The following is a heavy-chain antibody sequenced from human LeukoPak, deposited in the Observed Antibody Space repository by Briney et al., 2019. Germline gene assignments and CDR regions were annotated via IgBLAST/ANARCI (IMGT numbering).Heavy chain of an antibody. Sequence: ASVKVSCKASGYTFTGYYMHWVRQAPGQGLEWMGWINPNSGGTNYAQKFQGRVTMTRDTSISTAYMELSRLRSDDTAVYYCARDVTTAMDSYYFDYWGQGTLVTVSS. J-gene: IGHJ4*02. CDR3: ARDVTTAMDSYYFDY. CDR2: INPNSGGT. CDR1: GYTFTGYY. D-gene: IGHD5-18*01. V-gene: IGHV1-2*02.